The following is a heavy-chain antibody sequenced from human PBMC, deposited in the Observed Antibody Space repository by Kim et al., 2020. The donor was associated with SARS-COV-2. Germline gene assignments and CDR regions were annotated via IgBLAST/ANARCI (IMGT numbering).Heavy chain of an antibody. D-gene: IGHD5-18*01. CDR1: GFTFSSYA. J-gene: IGHJ3*02. V-gene: IGHV3-23*01. CDR2: ISGSGGST. CDR3: AKDVRVVWIQLWLEVGAFDI. Sequence: GGSLRLSCAASGFTFSSYAMSWVRQAPGKGLEWVSAISGSGGSTYYADSVKGRFTISRDNSKNTLYLQMNSLRAEDTAVYYCAKDVRVVWIQLWLEVGAFDIWGQGTMVTVSS.